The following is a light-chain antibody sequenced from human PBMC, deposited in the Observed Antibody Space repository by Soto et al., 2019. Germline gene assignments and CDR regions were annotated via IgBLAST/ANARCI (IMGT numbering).Light chain of an antibody. J-gene: IGLJ1*01. Sequence: QSALTQPASVSGSPGQSITISCTGTSSDVGGYNYVSWYQQHPGKAPKLMSYDVSNRPSGVSKRFSGSKSGNTASLTISGLQYEDEADYYCSSYTSSSTYVFGTGTKLTVL. CDR2: DVS. CDR3: SSYTSSSTYV. V-gene: IGLV2-14*01. CDR1: SSDVGGYNY.